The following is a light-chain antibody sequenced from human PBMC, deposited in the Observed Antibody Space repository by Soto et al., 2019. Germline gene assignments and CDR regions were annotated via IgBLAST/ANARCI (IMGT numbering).Light chain of an antibody. CDR1: QGISSY. V-gene: IGKV1-9*01. CDR2: AAS. J-gene: IGKJ4*01. CDR3: QQLRT. Sequence: DIQLTQSPSFLSASVGDRVTITCRASQGISSYLAWYQQKPGKAPKLLIYAASTLQSGVPSRFSGSGSGTEFTLTISSLQPEDFATYDCQQLRTFGGGTKVEIK.